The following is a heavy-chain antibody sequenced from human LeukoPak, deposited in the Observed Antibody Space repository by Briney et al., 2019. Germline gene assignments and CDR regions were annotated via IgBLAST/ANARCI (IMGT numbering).Heavy chain of an antibody. CDR3: AKDSEIYYDSSGYQDY. D-gene: IGHD3-22*01. J-gene: IGHJ4*02. V-gene: IGHV3-9*01. CDR2: ISWNSGSI. CDR1: GFTFDDHA. Sequence: GGSLRLSCAASGFTFDDHAMHWVRQAPGKGLEWVSGISWNSGSIGYADSVKGRFTISRDNAKNSLYPQMNSLRAEDTALYYCAKDSEIYYDSSGYQDYWGQGTLVTVSS.